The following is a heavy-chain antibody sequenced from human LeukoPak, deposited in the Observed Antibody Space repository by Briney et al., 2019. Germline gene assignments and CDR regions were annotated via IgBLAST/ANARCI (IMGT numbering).Heavy chain of an antibody. CDR1: GLTFSTFS. J-gene: IGHJ4*02. Sequence: PGGSLRLSCAASGLTFSTFSMNWVRQAPGKGPEGVSYISSSSSTVYYADSVKGRFTISRDNAKNSLYLQMNSLRAEDTAVYYCARVRISSGPGGYYFDYWGQGTLVTVSS. V-gene: IGHV3-48*04. CDR2: ISSSSSTV. D-gene: IGHD6-19*01. CDR3: ARVRISSGPGGYYFDY.